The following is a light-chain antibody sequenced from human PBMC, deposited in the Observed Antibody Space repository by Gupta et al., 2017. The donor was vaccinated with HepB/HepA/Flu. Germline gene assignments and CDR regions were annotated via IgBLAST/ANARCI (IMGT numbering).Light chain of an antibody. CDR2: YDS. CDR3: QVWDGSSDHYV. Sequence: SYVLTQPPSESLAPGKTAKIPWGGDNIGSKGVHWYQQRPGRAPLLVIYYDSVRPSGIPERFSGSNSGNTATLTIRSVEAGDEADYCCQVWDGSSDHYVFGSGTKVTVL. J-gene: IGLJ1*01. V-gene: IGLV3-21*04. CDR1: NIGSKG.